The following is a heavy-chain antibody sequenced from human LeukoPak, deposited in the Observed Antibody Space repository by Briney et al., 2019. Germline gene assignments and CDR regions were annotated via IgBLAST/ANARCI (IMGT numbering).Heavy chain of an antibody. Sequence: SQTLSLTCTVSGGSISSGGYYWSWIRQHPGKGLEWIGYIYYSGSTYYNPSLKSRVTISVDTSKNQFSLKLSSVTAADTAVYYCARDEPSKDDAFDIWGQGTMVTVSS. CDR3: ARDEPSKDDAFDI. V-gene: IGHV4-31*03. CDR2: IYYSGST. J-gene: IGHJ3*02. CDR1: GGSISSGGYY. D-gene: IGHD1-14*01.